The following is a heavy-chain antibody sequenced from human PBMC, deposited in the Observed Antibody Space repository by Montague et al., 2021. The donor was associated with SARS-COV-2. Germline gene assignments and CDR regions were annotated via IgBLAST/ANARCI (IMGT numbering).Heavy chain of an antibody. CDR2: IYFSGST. Sequence: SETLSLTCTVSGGSISSSSTYYWGWIRQPPGKGLEWVGNIYFSGSTFYNPSLKSRVTISVDTSKNQFSLKLSSVTAADTAVYYCASVYTVAYYFDYWGRGTLVTVSS. CDR1: GGSISSSSTYY. J-gene: IGHJ4*02. D-gene: IGHD2-21*01. CDR3: ASVYTVAYYFDY. V-gene: IGHV4-39*01.